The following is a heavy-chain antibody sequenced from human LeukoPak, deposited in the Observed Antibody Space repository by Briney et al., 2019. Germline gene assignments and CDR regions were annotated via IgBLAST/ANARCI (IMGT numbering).Heavy chain of an antibody. Sequence: GGSLRLSCAASGFTFSTYWMSWVRQAPGKGLEWVANIKQDGSEKYYVDSVKGRFTISRDNSKNTLYLQMNSLRAEDTAVYYCARAALLSSGYDDLGYYFDYWGQGTLVTVSS. D-gene: IGHD5-12*01. J-gene: IGHJ4*02. CDR2: IKQDGSEK. CDR1: GFTFSTYW. V-gene: IGHV3-7*04. CDR3: ARAALLSSGYDDLGYYFDY.